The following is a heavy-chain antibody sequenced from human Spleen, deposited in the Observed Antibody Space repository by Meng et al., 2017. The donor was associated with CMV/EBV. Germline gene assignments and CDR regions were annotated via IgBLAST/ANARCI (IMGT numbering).Heavy chain of an antibody. D-gene: IGHD3-9*01. CDR3: ARQYYDILTGYYIPFDY. CDR2: MNAGNGNT. Sequence: QVQLVQSGAEVKKPGASVKVSCKASGYAMHWVRQAPGQRLECMGWMNAGNGNTKYSQSFQGKVTVTRDTSASTAYMELSRLRSEDTAVYYCARQYYDILTGYYIPFDYWGQGTLVTVSS. V-gene: IGHV1-3*01. J-gene: IGHJ4*02. CDR1: GYA.